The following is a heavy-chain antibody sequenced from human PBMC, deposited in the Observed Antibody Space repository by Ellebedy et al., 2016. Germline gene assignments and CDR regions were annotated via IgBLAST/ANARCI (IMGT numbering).Heavy chain of an antibody. CDR3: ARQYPSLRGGAFDI. Sequence: SETLSLTCSVSGGSISSFYWSWIRQPPRKGLEWIGNIYYSGSTNYNPSLKSRVSISVDKSKNQLSLKLNSVTAADTAVYYCARQYPSLRGGAFDIWGQGTMVTVSS. J-gene: IGHJ3*02. CDR1: GGSISSFY. V-gene: IGHV4-59*08. CDR2: IYYSGST. D-gene: IGHD4-23*01.